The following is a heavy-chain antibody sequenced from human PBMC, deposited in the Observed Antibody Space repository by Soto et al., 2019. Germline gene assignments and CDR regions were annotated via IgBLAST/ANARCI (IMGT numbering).Heavy chain of an antibody. V-gene: IGHV1-3*01. CDR1: GYTFTGNY. CDR2: INASSGNT. Sequence: GASVKVSCKASGYTFTGNYMHWVRQAPGQGLEWMGWINASSGNTKYSQKFQGRVTITRDTSTSTAYMELSSLRSEDTAVYYCARGLNGYLHYFDYWGQGTLVTVSS. J-gene: IGHJ4*02. CDR3: ARGLNGYLHYFDY. D-gene: IGHD5-18*01.